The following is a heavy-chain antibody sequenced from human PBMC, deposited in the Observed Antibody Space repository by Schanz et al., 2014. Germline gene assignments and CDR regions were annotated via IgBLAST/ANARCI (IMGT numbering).Heavy chain of an antibody. V-gene: IGHV3-33*01. CDR3: ARARATAGDYCAGHPFDY. J-gene: IGHJ4*02. CDR1: GFIFRSFG. Sequence: QGQLVESGGGVVQPGKSLRLSCATSGFIFRSFGIHWVRQAPGKGLEWVAVIWDDGSNKYYADSVKGRFSISRDKSNNTLFLQIHSIRAEAAAVYYCARARATAGDYCAGHPFDYWGQGTLVTVSS. CDR2: IWDDGSNK. D-gene: IGHD4-17*01.